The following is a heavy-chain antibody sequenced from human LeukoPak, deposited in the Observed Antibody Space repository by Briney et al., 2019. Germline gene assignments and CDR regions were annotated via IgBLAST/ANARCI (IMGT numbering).Heavy chain of an antibody. J-gene: IGHJ4*02. V-gene: IGHV1-69*13. Sequence: ASVKVSCKASGGTFSSYAISWVRQAPGQGLEWMGGIIPIFGPANYAQKFQGRVTITADESTSTAYMELSSLRSEDTAVYYCAREAELGTYFDYWGQGALVTVSS. D-gene: IGHD7-27*01. CDR2: IIPIFGPA. CDR1: GGTFSSYA. CDR3: AREAELGTYFDY.